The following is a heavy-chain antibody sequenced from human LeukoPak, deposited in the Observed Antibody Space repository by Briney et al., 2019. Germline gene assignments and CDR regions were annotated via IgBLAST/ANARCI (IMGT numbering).Heavy chain of an antibody. CDR2: ISSSSSYI. CDR3: ARLGYCSSTSCVAFDI. V-gene: IGHV3-21*01. CDR1: GFTFSSYS. D-gene: IGHD2-2*01. Sequence: PGGSLRLSCAASGFTFSSYSMNWVRQAPGKGLEWVSSISSSSSYIYYADSVKGRFTISRDNAKNSLYLQMNSLRAEDTAVYYCARLGYCSSTSCVAFDIWGQGTMVTVSS. J-gene: IGHJ3*02.